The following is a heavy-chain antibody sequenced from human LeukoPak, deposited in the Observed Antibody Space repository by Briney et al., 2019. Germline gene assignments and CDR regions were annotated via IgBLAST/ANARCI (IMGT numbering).Heavy chain of an antibody. CDR3: AKIPLIVVVINSDLGAFDI. J-gene: IGHJ3*02. CDR2: ISGSGGST. CDR1: GFTFSSYA. V-gene: IGHV3-23*01. Sequence: GGSLRLSCAASGFTFSSYAMSWVRQAPGKGLEWVSAISGSGGSTYYADSVKGRFTISRDNSKNTLYLQMNSLRAEDTAVYYCAKIPLIVVVINSDLGAFDIWGQGTMVTVSS. D-gene: IGHD3-22*01.